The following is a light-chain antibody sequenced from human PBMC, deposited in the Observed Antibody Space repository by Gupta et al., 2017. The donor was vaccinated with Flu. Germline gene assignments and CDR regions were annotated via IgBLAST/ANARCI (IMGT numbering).Light chain of an antibody. J-gene: IGKJ5*01. V-gene: IGKV3-20*01. CDR2: GAS. CDR1: QSVSSSY. CDR3: QQECSSPLT. Sequence: EIVLTQSPGTLSLSPGETATLSCRASQSVSSSYFAWYQQKPGQAPRLLIYGASSRATGVPDRFSGSGSGTEFTLTISRLEPEDFAVYYCQQECSSPLTFGQGTRLEIK.